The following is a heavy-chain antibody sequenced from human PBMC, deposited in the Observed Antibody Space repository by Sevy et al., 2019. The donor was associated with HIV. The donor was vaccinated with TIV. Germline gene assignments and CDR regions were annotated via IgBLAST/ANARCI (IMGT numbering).Heavy chain of an antibody. V-gene: IGHV3-49*03. CDR1: GFTFGDYA. CDR3: XXXXXXXXXXEYYFDY. Sequence: GGSLRLSCTSSGFTFGDYAMSWFRQAPGKGLEWVAFIRRNSYEPYGGTTEYAASVKGRFTISRDDSKSIAYLQMNSXXXXXXXXXXXXXXXXXXXXXEYYFDYWGQGVLVTVSS. CDR2: IRRNSYEPYGGTT. J-gene: IGHJ4*02.